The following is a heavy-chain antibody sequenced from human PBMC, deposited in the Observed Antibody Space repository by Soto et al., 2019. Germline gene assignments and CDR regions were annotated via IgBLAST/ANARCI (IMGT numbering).Heavy chain of an antibody. CDR2: INPNSGGT. D-gene: IGHD6-19*01. V-gene: IGHV1-2*04. Sequence: ASVKVSCKASGYTFTGYYMHWVRQAPGQGLEWMGWINPNSGGTNHAQKFQGWVTMTRDTSISTAYMELSRLRSDDTAVYYCARALIAVAGRGAFDIWGQGTMVTVSS. J-gene: IGHJ3*02. CDR3: ARALIAVAGRGAFDI. CDR1: GYTFTGYY.